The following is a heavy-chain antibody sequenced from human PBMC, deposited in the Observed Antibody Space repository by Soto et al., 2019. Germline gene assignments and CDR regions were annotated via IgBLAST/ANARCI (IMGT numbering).Heavy chain of an antibody. CDR2: IYRTGST. CDR1: GGSFTSNNW. V-gene: IGHV4-4*02. D-gene: IGHD1-7*01. J-gene: IGHJ4*02. CDR3: ASRDPGTSVDY. Sequence: SETLSLTCAVSGGSFTSNNWWTWVRQPPGQGLEWIGEIYRTGSTNYNPSLKSRVTISLDKSENQFSLKVTSLTAADTAVYYCASRDPGTSVDYWGQGTLVTVST.